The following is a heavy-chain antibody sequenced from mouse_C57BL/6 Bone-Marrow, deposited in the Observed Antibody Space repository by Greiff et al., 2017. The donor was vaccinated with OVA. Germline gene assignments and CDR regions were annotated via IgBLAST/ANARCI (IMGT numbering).Heavy chain of an antibody. CDR1: GYTFTSYW. V-gene: IGHV1-50*01. J-gene: IGHJ3*01. CDR3: ARDWDLAWFAY. D-gene: IGHD4-1*01. CDR2: IDPSDSYT. Sequence: VKLMESGAELVKPGASVKLSCKASGYTFTSYWMQWVKQRPGQGLEWIGEIDPSDSYTNYNQKFKGKATLTVDTSSSTAYMQLSSLTSEDSAVYYCARDWDLAWFAYWGQGTLVTVSA.